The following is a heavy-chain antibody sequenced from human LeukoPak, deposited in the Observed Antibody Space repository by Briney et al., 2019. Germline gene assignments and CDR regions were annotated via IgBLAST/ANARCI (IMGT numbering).Heavy chain of an antibody. Sequence: SQTLSLTCAVSGGSISSGGYSWSWIRQPPGKGLEWIGYIYHSGSTYYNPSLKSRVTISVDRSKNQFSLELSSVTAADTAVYYCARGIASSRWFDPWGQGTLVTVSS. J-gene: IGHJ5*02. CDR2: IYHSGST. CDR1: GGSISSGGYS. CDR3: ARGIASSRWFDP. D-gene: IGHD2-21*01. V-gene: IGHV4-30-2*01.